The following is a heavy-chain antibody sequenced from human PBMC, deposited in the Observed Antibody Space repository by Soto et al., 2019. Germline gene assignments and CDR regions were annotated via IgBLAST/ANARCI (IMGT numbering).Heavy chain of an antibody. J-gene: IGHJ3*02. CDR2: IYYSGST. Sequence: QLQLQESGPGLVKPSETLSLTCTVSGGSISSSSYYWGWIRQPPGKGLEWIGSIYYSGSTYYNPSLKSRVTISVDTSKNQFSLKLSSVTAADTAVYYCARGYCSGGSCYWGTWDAFDIWGQGTMVTVSS. CDR3: ARGYCSGGSCYWGTWDAFDI. V-gene: IGHV4-39*01. CDR1: GGSISSSSYY. D-gene: IGHD2-15*01.